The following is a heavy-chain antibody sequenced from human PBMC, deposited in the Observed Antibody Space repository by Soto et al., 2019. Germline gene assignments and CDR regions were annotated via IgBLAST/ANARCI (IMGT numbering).Heavy chain of an antibody. Sequence: QVQLAESGGGLVKSGGSLTLSCSTSGFFFTDYFMSWIRQAPGKGLEWVSYISPSGDVTHYADSVKCRFTISRDNTKNSLFLQMSSLRDDYTAVYYCARQLERRVGAASHWGQGARVSVSS. CDR3: ARQLERRVGAASH. CDR2: ISPSGDVT. V-gene: IGHV3-11*01. CDR1: GFFFTDYF. J-gene: IGHJ4*02. D-gene: IGHD1-26*01.